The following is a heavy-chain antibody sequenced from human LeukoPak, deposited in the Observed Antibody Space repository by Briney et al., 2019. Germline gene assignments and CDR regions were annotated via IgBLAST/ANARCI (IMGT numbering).Heavy chain of an antibody. V-gene: IGHV4-59*01. Sequence: KPSETLPLTCTVPGGSISSYYWTWIRQPPGKGLEWIGYIYYSGSTSYNPSLMSRVTFSVDTSRNQFSLRLTSVTAADPAVYYCARVSSGSRRDGYNVVDYWGQGTLVTVSS. D-gene: IGHD5-24*01. CDR1: GGSISSYY. CDR3: ARVSSGSRRDGYNVVDY. CDR2: IYYSGST. J-gene: IGHJ4*02.